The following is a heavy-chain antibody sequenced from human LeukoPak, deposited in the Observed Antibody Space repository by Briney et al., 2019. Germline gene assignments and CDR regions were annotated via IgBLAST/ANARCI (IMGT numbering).Heavy chain of an antibody. J-gene: IGHJ5*02. V-gene: IGHV4-59*01. D-gene: IGHD4-17*01. CDR2: VYHSGNT. CDR1: GGSISNYY. CDR3: ARRISGDYGNWLDP. Sequence: SETLSLTCTVSGGSISNYYWNWIRQPPGKRLEWIGSVYHSGNTNYNPSLGSRVTVSVDTSKNQFSLKLNSVTATDTAVYYCARRISGDYGNWLDPWGQGTPVTVSS.